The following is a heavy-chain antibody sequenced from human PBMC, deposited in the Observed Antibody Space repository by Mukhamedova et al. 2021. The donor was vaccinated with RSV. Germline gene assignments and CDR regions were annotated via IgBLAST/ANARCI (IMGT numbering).Heavy chain of an antibody. CDR2: INEDGSEK. D-gene: IGHD3-10*01. Sequence: VRHAPGMGLGWVAHINEDGSEKYYVDSVKGRFTISRDNPKNSLYLQMDSLRAEDTAVYFCAVHFGPGATLDNWGQGTLVTVSS. V-gene: IGHV3-7*01. CDR3: AVHFGPGATLDN. J-gene: IGHJ4*02.